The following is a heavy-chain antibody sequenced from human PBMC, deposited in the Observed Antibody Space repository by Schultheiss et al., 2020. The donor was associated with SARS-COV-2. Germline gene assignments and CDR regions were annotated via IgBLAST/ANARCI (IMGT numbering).Heavy chain of an antibody. CDR3: ARAGWEIAPEGN. V-gene: IGHV3-66*01. CDR1: GFTFSDYY. D-gene: IGHD1-26*01. CDR2: IYSGGST. J-gene: IGHJ4*02. Sequence: GGSLRLSCAASGFTFSDYYMSWIRQAPGKGLEWVSVIYSGGSTYYADSVKGRFTISRDNSKNTLYLQMNSLRAEDTAVYYCARAGWEIAPEGNWGQGTLVTVSS.